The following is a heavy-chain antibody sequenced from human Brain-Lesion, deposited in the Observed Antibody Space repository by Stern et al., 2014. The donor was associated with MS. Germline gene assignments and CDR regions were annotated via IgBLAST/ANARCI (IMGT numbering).Heavy chain of an antibody. CDR1: GYIFTGYY. D-gene: IGHD3-3*01. Sequence: VQLVQSGAEVKKPGASVKVSCKTSGYIFTGYYIYWVRQAPGQGLEWMAWINPNNGGPKYAQKFQGRVTMSRDTSISTAYVELSSLTSDDTAVYYCARDQRGITIFGVVTDYYYLGMDVWGQGTTVTVSS. CDR3: ARDQRGITIFGVVTDYYYLGMDV. CDR2: INPNNGGP. V-gene: IGHV1-2*02. J-gene: IGHJ6*02.